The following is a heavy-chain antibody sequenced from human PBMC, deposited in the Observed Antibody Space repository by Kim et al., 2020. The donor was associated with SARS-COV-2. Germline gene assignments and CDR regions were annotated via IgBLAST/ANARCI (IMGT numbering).Heavy chain of an antibody. CDR2: INPNSGGT. CDR3: ARDALRCSSTSCFRGDYNWFDP. CDR1: GYTFTGYY. V-gene: IGHV1-2*02. D-gene: IGHD2-2*01. Sequence: ASVKVSCKASGYTFTGYYMHWVRQAPGQGLEWMGWINPNSGGTNYAQKFQGRVTMTRDTSISTAYMELSRLRSDDTAVYYCARDALRCSSTSCFRGDYNWFDPWGQGTLVTVSS. J-gene: IGHJ5*02.